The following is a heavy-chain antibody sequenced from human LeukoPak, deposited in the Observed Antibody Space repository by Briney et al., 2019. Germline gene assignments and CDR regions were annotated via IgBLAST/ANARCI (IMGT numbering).Heavy chain of an antibody. D-gene: IGHD6-19*01. CDR3: ARDGGYSSGWYDY. CDR1: GFTFSSYS. V-gene: IGHV3-21*01. J-gene: IGHJ4*02. Sequence: PGGSLILSCAASGFTFSSYSMNWVRQAPGKGLEWVSSISSSSSYIYYADSVKGRFTISRDNAKNSLYLQMNSLRAEDTAVYYCARDGGYSSGWYDYWGQGTLVTVSS. CDR2: ISSSSSYI.